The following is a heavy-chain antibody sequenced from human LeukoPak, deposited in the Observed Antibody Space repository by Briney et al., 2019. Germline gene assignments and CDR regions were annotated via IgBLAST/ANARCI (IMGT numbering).Heavy chain of an antibody. V-gene: IGHV4-39*07. D-gene: IGHD3-3*01. CDR1: GASIISTTYS. CDR3: ARAREDMTIFDWFDP. Sequence: SETLSLTCTVSGASIISTTYSWGWIRQPPGKGLEWIGTIYYSETAYYNPSLESRLTISLDTSKNKFSLNLSSVAAADTAVYYCARAREDMTIFDWFDPWGQGTLVTVSS. CDR2: IYYSETA. J-gene: IGHJ5*02.